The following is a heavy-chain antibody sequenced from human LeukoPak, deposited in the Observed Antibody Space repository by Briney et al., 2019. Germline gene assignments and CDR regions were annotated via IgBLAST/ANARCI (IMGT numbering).Heavy chain of an antibody. Sequence: PSETLSLTCTVSGGSISSYYWSWIRQPPGKGLEWIGCIYYSGSTNYNPSLKSRVTISVDTSKNQFSLKLSSVTAADTAVYYCARDGGEGGATFDYWGQGTLVTVSS. CDR1: GGSISSYY. CDR3: ARDGGEGGATFDY. V-gene: IGHV4-59*01. D-gene: IGHD1-26*01. J-gene: IGHJ4*02. CDR2: IYYSGST.